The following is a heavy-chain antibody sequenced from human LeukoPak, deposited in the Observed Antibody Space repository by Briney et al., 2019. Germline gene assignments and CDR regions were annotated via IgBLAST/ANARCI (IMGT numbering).Heavy chain of an antibody. D-gene: IGHD3-22*01. CDR1: GFTFSSYG. CDR3: AKENYDSSGYYYDFDY. V-gene: IGHV3-30*18. Sequence: GRSLRLSCAASGFTFSSYGMHWVRQAPGKGLEWVAVISYDGSNKYYADSVKGRFTISRDNSKNTLYLQMNSLRAEDTAVYYCAKENYDSSGYYYDFDYWGQGTLVTVSS. CDR2: ISYDGSNK. J-gene: IGHJ4*02.